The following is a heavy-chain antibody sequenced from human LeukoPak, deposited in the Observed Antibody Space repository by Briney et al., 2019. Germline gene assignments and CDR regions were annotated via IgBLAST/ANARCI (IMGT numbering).Heavy chain of an antibody. D-gene: IGHD3-22*01. CDR3: ARHYSSGTQRDAFDI. Sequence: SETLSLTCTVSGGSISSSSYYWGWIRHPPGKGLEWIGSIYYSGSTYYNPSLKSRVTISVDTSKNQFSLKLSSVTAADTAVYYCARHYSSGTQRDAFDIWGQGTMVTVPS. V-gene: IGHV4-39*01. J-gene: IGHJ3*02. CDR2: IYYSGST. CDR1: GGSISSSSYY.